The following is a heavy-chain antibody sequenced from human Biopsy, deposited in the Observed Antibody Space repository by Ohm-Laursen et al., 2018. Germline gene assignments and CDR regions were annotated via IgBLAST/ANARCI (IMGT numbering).Heavy chain of an antibody. CDR2: ISSSGSTI. CDR3: ASGPRVFRH. J-gene: IGHJ4*02. D-gene: IGHD3/OR15-3a*01. Sequence: SLRLSCTASGFTFSSYEMNWVRQAPGKGLEWVSYISSSGSTIYYADSVKGRFTISRDNAKDTLYLQMNSLRADDTAVYYCASGPRVFRHWGRGTLVTVSS. CDR1: GFTFSSYE. V-gene: IGHV3-48*03.